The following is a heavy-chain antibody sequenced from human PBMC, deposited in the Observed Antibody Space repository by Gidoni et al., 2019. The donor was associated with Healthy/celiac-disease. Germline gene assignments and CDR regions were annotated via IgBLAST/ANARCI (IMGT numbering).Heavy chain of an antibody. J-gene: IGHJ3*02. CDR3: AKEGANWGSRSAFDI. D-gene: IGHD7-27*01. CDR2: ISYDGSNK. Sequence: QVQLVESGGGVVQPGRSLRLSCAASGFTFRSYGMHWVRQAPGKGLEWVAVISYDGSNKYYADSVKGRFTISRDNSKNTLYLQMNSLRAEDTAVYYCAKEGANWGSRSAFDIWGQGTMVTVSS. V-gene: IGHV3-30*18. CDR1: GFTFRSYG.